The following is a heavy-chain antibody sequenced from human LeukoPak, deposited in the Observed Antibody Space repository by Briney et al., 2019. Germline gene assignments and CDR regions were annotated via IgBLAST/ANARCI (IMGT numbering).Heavy chain of an antibody. CDR1: GGSFSDYY. V-gene: IGHV4-34*01. Sequence: SETLSLTCAVYGGSFSDYYWSWIRQPPGKGLEWIGEIDHSGSTNYNPSLKSRVTISVDTSKNQFSLKLSSVTAADTAVYYCARGCSSTSCFDYWGQGTLVTVSS. CDR2: IDHSGST. J-gene: IGHJ4*02. D-gene: IGHD2-2*01. CDR3: ARGCSSTSCFDY.